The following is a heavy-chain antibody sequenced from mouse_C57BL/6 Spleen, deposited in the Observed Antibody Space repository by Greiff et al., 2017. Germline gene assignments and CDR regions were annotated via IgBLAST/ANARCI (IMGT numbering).Heavy chain of an antibody. J-gene: IGHJ4*01. CDR1: GYTFTAYY. V-gene: IGHV1-19*01. Sequence: VQLKQSGPVLVKPGASVKMSCKASGYTFTAYYMNWVKQSHGKSLEWIGVINPYNGGTSYNQKFKGKATLTVDKSSSTAYMELNSLTSEDAAVDYCAKCPYYYAMDYWGQGTSVTVSS. CDR3: AKCPYYYAMDY. D-gene: IGHD6-1*01. CDR2: INPYNGGT.